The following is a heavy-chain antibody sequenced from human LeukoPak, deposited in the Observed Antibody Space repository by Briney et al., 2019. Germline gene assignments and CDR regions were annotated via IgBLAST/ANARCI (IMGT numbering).Heavy chain of an antibody. CDR3: ASNPNYDILTDWVY. CDR1: GYTFTGYY. J-gene: IGHJ4*02. V-gene: IGHV1-2*02. Sequence: ASVKVSCKASGYTFTGYYMHWVRQAPGQGLEWMGWINPNSGGTNYAQKFQGRVTMTRDTSISTAYMELSRLRSDDTAVYYCASNPNYDILTDWVYWGQGTLVTVSS. CDR2: INPNSGGT. D-gene: IGHD3-9*01.